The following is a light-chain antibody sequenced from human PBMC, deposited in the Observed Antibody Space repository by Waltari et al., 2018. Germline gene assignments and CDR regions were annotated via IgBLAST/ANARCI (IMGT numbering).Light chain of an antibody. CDR2: DKN. CDR3: QSYDSSLSGSV. V-gene: IGLV1-40*01. CDR1: SSNIGAGYD. J-gene: IGLJ2*01. Sequence: QSVLTQPPSVSGAPGQRVTISCTGSSSNIGAGYDVHWYQQLPGTAPKPPIYDKNNRPSGVPDRFAGSKSGTSASLAITGLQAEDEADYYCQSYDSSLSGSVFGGGTKLTVL.